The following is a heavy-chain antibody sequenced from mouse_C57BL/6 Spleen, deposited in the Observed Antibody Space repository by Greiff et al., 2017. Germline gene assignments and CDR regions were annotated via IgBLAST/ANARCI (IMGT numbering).Heavy chain of an antibody. CDR2: IDPETGGT. Sequence: VQLQQSGAELVRPGASVTLSCKASGYTFTDYEMHWVKQTPVHGLEWIGAIDPETGGTAYNQKFKGKAILTADKSSSTAYMELRSLTSEESAVYYCTRGETGFDYWGQGTTLTVSS. CDR3: TRGETGFDY. V-gene: IGHV1-15*01. D-gene: IGHD3-2*01. J-gene: IGHJ2*01. CDR1: GYTFTDYE.